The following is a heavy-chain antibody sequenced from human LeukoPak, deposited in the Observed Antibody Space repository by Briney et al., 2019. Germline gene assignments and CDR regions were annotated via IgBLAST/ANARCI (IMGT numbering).Heavy chain of an antibody. V-gene: IGHV4-39*01. Sequence: KPLDTPFLPCTVSGGSIRSTTYFWGWIRQPPGKGLEWVGTIYYSGTTYYDPSLEGRVTISVDTSMNQFSLKLSSVTAADTAVYYCARRGYFDSSGYLFWGQGTLVTVSS. D-gene: IGHD3-22*01. J-gene: IGHJ4*02. CDR1: GGSIRSTTYF. CDR2: IYYSGTT. CDR3: ARRGYFDSSGYLF.